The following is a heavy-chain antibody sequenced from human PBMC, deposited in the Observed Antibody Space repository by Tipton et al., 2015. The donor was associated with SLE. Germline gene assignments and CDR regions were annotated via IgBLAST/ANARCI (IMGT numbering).Heavy chain of an antibody. CDR2: IWHDGSDE. CDR3: ARAGYDWNYGEGFYYYMDV. V-gene: IGHV3-33*08. J-gene: IGHJ6*03. Sequence: SLRLSCAASGFTFSNYAMHWVRQAPGKGLEWVAIIWHDGSDEYFADSVKGRFTISRDNSKNTLYLQMNTLQTEDTAMYYCARAGYDWNYGEGFYYYMDVWGKGTTVTVSS. CDR1: GFTFSNYA. D-gene: IGHD1-7*01.